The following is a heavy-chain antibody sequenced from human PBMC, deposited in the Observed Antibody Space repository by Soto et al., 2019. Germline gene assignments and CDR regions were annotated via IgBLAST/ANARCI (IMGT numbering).Heavy chain of an antibody. V-gene: IGHV1-8*01. D-gene: IGHD3-16*02. Sequence: GLEWMGWMNPNSGNTGYAQKFQGRVTMTRNTSISTAYMELSSLRSEDTAVYYCARGYFDYVWGSYRGAEQYFDFWGKGTLVTVSS. CDR3: ARGYFDYVWGSYRGAEQYFDF. CDR2: MNPNSGNT. J-gene: IGHJ4*02.